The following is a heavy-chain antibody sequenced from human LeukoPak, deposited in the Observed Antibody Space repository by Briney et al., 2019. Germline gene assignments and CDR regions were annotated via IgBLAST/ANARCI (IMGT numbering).Heavy chain of an antibody. J-gene: IGHJ4*02. CDR1: GGSISSGSYY. CDR3: ARDPQWGGYFDY. Sequence: PSETLSHTCTVSGGSISSGSYYWSWIRQPAGKGLEWIGRICTSGSTNYNPSLKSRVTISVDTSKNQFSLKLSSVTAADTAVYYCARDPQWGGYFDYWGQGTLVTVSS. V-gene: IGHV4-61*02. CDR2: ICTSGST. D-gene: IGHD3-16*01.